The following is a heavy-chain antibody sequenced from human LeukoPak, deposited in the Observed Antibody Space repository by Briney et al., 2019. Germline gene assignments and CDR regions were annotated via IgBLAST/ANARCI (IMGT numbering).Heavy chain of an antibody. D-gene: IGHD3-10*01. J-gene: IGHJ4*02. CDR2: ISGGGGDT. CDR1: GFTFSNNV. Sequence: PGGSLRLSCAASGFTFSNNVMTWVRQAPGRGLDWLSAISGGGGDTYYADSVKGRFTISRDNSKNILYLQMSSLTAEDTAVYYCAKTFPYGTTWFGFCDYWGQGALVTVSS. CDR3: AKTFPYGTTWFGFCDY. V-gene: IGHV3-23*01.